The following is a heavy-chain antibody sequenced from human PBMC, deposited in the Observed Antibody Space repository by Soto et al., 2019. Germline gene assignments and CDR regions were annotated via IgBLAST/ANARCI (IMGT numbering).Heavy chain of an antibody. CDR1: GGSFSGYY. CDR3: ARITMVRGVIIPRKPRKRDYFDY. Sequence: PSETLSLTCAVYGGSFSGYYWSWIRQPPGKGLEWIGEINHSGSTNYNPSLKSRVTISVDTSKNQFSLKLSSVTAADTAAYYCARITMVRGVIIPRKPRKRDYFDYWGQGTLVTVSS. V-gene: IGHV4-34*01. J-gene: IGHJ4*02. D-gene: IGHD3-10*01. CDR2: INHSGST.